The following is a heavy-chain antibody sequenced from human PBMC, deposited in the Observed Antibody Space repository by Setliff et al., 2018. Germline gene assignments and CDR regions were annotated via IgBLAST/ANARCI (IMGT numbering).Heavy chain of an antibody. J-gene: IGHJ4*02. CDR3: AKDSPLGGWYGSFDY. D-gene: IGHD6-19*01. Sequence: SETLSLTCAVYGGSFSTYYWIWIRQPPGKGLEWIGEINHSGSTNYNPSLKSRVTISVDTSKNQFSLKLSSVTAADTAVYYCAKDSPLGGWYGSFDYWGQGTLVTVSS. CDR2: INHSGST. CDR1: GGSFSTYY. V-gene: IGHV4-34*01.